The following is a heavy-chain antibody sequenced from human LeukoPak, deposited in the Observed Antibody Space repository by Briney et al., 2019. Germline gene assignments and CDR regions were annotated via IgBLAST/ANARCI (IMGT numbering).Heavy chain of an antibody. CDR3: ATLRSITVIVVVSPGLFDY. CDR2: IYYSGST. Sequence: SETLSLTCTVSGGSISSSSYYWGWIRQPPGRGLEWVGSIYYSGSTYYNPSLKGRVAISVDTSKNQFSLKLSSVTAADTAVYYCATLRSITVIVVVSPGLFDYWGQGTLVTVPS. D-gene: IGHD3-22*01. J-gene: IGHJ4*02. CDR1: GGSISSSSYY. V-gene: IGHV4-39*01.